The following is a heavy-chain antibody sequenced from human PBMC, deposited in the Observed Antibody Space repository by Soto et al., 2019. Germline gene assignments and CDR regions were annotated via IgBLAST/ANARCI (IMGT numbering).Heavy chain of an antibody. D-gene: IGHD3-3*01. CDR1: GFTFGDYS. CDR2: IRSKAYGGTT. J-gene: IGHJ3*02. CDR3: TRDSYYDFWSGPSDAFDI. Sequence: PGGSLRLSWTAYGFTFGDYSMSWFRQAPGKGLEWVGFIRSKAYGGTTEYAASVKGRFTISRDDSKSIAYLQMNSLKTEDTAVYYCTRDSYYDFWSGPSDAFDIWGQGTMVTVSS. V-gene: IGHV3-49*03.